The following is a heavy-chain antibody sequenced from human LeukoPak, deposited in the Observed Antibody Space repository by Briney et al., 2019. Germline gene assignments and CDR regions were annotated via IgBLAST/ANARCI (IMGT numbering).Heavy chain of an antibody. J-gene: IGHJ3*01. CDR1: GFTFSSYA. CDR2: ISGSGGST. CDR3: AKGDYGGNSHTFDF. V-gene: IGHV3-23*01. D-gene: IGHD4-23*01. Sequence: GGSLRLSCAASGFTFSSYAMSWVRQAPGKGLEWVSGISGSGGSTYYADSVKGRLTISRDNSNNTLSLQVNSLRSEDTAVYFCAKGDYGGNSHTFDFWGQGTMVTVSS.